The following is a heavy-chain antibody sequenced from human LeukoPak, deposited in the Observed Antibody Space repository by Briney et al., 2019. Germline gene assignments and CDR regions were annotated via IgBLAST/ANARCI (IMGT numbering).Heavy chain of an antibody. CDR2: ISAYNGNT. J-gene: IGHJ3*02. V-gene: IGHV1-18*01. CDR1: GYTFTSYG. CDR3: AREQWDHDAFDI. D-gene: IGHD1-26*01. Sequence: ASVKVSCKASGYTFTSYGICWVRQAPGQGLEWMGWISAYNGNTNYAQKLQGRVTMTTDTSTSTAYMELRSLRSDDTAVYYCAREQWDHDAFDIWGQGTMVTVSS.